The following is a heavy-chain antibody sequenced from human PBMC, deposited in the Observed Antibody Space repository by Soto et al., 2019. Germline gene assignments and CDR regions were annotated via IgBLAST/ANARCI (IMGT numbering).Heavy chain of an antibody. CDR3: SSDKPKMGIDS. Sequence: EVQLVESGGDLVQPGGSLRLSCAASGFTFSSYWMHWVRQDPGKGLVWISHISSDGTGTSYAGSVQGRFTISRDNARDKVYLQMSRMSGEDTAMYSGSSDKPKMGIDSWGEGALVAVSS. J-gene: IGHJ4*02. CDR1: GFTFSSYW. CDR2: ISSDGTGT. V-gene: IGHV3-74*01.